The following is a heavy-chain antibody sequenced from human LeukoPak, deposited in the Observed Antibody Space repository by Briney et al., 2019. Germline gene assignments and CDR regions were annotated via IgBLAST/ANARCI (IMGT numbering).Heavy chain of an antibody. D-gene: IGHD3-10*01. CDR1: GFTFSNYD. Sequence: GGSLRLSCAASGFTFSNYDVHWVRQPTGKGLEWVSGIGTAGDTYYADSVKGRFTISRENAKNSFYLQVNSLRAGDTAVYYCARGLWFGDISRAAFDIWGQGTMVVVSS. V-gene: IGHV3-13*01. J-gene: IGHJ3*02. CDR3: ARGLWFGDISRAAFDI. CDR2: IGTAGDT.